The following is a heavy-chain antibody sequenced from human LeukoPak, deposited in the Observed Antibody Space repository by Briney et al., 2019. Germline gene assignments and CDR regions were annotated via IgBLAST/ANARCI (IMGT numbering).Heavy chain of an antibody. Sequence: GASVKVSCKASGYTFTDYYMHWVRQAPGQGLEWMGWINPNSGGTNYAQKFQGRVTMTRDTSISTAYMELSRLRSDDTAVYYCARDPRVGPPGAFDIWGQGTMVTVSS. CDR2: INPNSGGT. D-gene: IGHD1-26*01. J-gene: IGHJ3*02. CDR3: ARDPRVGPPGAFDI. CDR1: GYTFTDYY. V-gene: IGHV1-2*02.